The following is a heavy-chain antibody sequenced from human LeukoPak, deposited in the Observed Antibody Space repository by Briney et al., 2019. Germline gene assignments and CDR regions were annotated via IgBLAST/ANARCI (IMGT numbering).Heavy chain of an antibody. CDR2: ISGSGGGT. D-gene: IGHD2-15*01. J-gene: IGHJ4*02. V-gene: IGHV3-23*01. Sequence: PGGSLRLSCAASGFTFSSYAMSWVRQAPEKGLEWVSAISGSGGGTYYADSVKGRFTISRDNSKNTLYLQMNSLRAEDTAVYYCAKDVAVVVVAALDYWGQGTLVTVSS. CDR1: GFTFSSYA. CDR3: AKDVAVVVVAALDY.